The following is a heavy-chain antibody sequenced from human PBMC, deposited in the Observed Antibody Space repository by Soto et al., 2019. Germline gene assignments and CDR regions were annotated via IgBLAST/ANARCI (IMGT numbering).Heavy chain of an antibody. J-gene: IGHJ4*02. CDR3: ASAAVTGTAGLDF. CDR2: INPNSGGT. CDR1: GYTFSGFY. V-gene: IGHV1-2*02. Sequence: ASVKVSCKASGYTFSGFYMHWVRQAPGQGLEWMGWINPNSGGTKSAEKFQGRVTMTRDTSISTTYMELSRLTSDDTAVYYCASAAVTGTAGLDFWGQGTQVTVSS. D-gene: IGHD6-19*01.